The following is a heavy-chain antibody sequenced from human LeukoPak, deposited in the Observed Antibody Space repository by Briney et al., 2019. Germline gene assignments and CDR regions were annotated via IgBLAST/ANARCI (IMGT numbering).Heavy chain of an antibody. Sequence: PSETLSLTCAVYGASFSGYYWSWIRQPPGKGLQWIGEINHSGSTNYNPSLKSRVTISVDTSKNQFSLKLSSVTAADTAVYYCAREDGSSWYYFDSWGQGTLVTVSS. J-gene: IGHJ4*02. CDR2: INHSGST. V-gene: IGHV4-34*01. D-gene: IGHD6-13*01. CDR1: GASFSGYY. CDR3: AREDGSSWYYFDS.